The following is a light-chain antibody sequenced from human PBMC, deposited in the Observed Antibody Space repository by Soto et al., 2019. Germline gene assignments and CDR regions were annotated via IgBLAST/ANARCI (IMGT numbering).Light chain of an antibody. CDR2: GIS. CDR1: SSNIGAGYD. V-gene: IGLV1-40*01. Sequence: QSVLTQPPSVSGAPGQRVTISCTGSSSNIGAGYDVHWYQQLPGTAPKLLIYGISNRPSGVPDRFSGSKSGTSASLAITGLQAEDEADYYCQSYDSSLSGKGVFGTGTKLTVL. J-gene: IGLJ1*01. CDR3: QSYDSSLSGKGV.